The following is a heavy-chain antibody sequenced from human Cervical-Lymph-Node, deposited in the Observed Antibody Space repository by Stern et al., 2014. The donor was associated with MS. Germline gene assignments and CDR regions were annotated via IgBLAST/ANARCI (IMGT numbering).Heavy chain of an antibody. CDR1: GFTFSSYG. Sequence: VQLVESGGGVVQPGRSLRLSCAASGFTFSSYGMHWVRQAPGKGLEWVTLISYDGSNEYYADSVKGRFTISRDNSKNTVYLQMNSLRPEDTAVYYGARPRRPYFFRGNHHYYGMDVWGQGTRVSVSS. V-gene: IGHV3-30*03. CDR3: ARPRRPYFFRGNHHYYGMDV. J-gene: IGHJ6*02. CDR2: ISYDGSNE. D-gene: IGHD2/OR15-2a*01.